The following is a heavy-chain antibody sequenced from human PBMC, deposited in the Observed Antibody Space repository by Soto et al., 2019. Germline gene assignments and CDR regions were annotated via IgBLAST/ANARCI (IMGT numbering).Heavy chain of an antibody. CDR2: MNEDGGTT. V-gene: IGHV3-74*01. Sequence: PGGSLRLSCAASGFTFSSYWMHWVRQAPGKGLVWVSRMNEDGGTTDYADSVKGRFTISRDNAKNTLYLQMNSLRVEDMAVYYCAAYCYTMTCTHFHGYSWGQGTQVTVSS. CDR1: GFTFSSYW. CDR3: AAYCYTMTCTHFHGYS. J-gene: IGHJ5*02. D-gene: IGHD3-16*02.